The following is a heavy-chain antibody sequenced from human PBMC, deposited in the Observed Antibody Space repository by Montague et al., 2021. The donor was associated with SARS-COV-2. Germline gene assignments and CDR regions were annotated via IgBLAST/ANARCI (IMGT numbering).Heavy chain of an antibody. V-gene: IGHV4-38-2*02. D-gene: IGHD3/OR15-3a*01. Sequence: SETLSLTCSVSGYSISSGYYWGWIRQPSGKGLEWVGCISYIGKTYYSPSLKSRLTISLDSSKNQFSLQARSVTAADTAVYYCVRVLDSRVRDYWGQGTLVTVSS. J-gene: IGHJ4*02. CDR2: ISYIGKT. CDR3: VRVLDSRVRDY. CDR1: GYSISSGYY.